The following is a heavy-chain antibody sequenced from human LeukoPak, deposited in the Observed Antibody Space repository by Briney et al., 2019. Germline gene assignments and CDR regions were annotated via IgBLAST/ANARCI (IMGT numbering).Heavy chain of an antibody. CDR1: GFTVSSNY. Sequence: GGSLRLSCAASGFTVSSNYMSWVRQAPGKGLEWVSVIYSGGSTYYADSVKGRFTISRDNSKNTLYLQMNSLRAEDTAVYYCARWQPGIAVAGNWFDPWGQGTLVTVSS. V-gene: IGHV3-53*01. D-gene: IGHD6-19*01. CDR3: ARWQPGIAVAGNWFDP. J-gene: IGHJ5*02. CDR2: IYSGGST.